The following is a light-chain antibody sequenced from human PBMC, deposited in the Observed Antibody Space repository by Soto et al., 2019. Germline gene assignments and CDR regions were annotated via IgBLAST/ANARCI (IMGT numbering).Light chain of an antibody. Sequence: QSVLTQPPSASGTPAQRVTISSSGSSSNIGSNTVNWYQQLPGTAPKLLIYSNNQRPSGVPDRFSGSKSGTSASLAISGLQSEDEADYYCAAWDDSLNGYVFGTGTKVTVL. CDR2: SNN. CDR1: SSNIGSNT. J-gene: IGLJ1*01. V-gene: IGLV1-44*01. CDR3: AAWDDSLNGYV.